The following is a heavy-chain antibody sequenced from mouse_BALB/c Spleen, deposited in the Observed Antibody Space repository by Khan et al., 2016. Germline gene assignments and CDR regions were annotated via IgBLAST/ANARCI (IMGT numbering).Heavy chain of an antibody. CDR1: GYSITSDYA. CDR3: ARSEEDGSQYYYAMDD. V-gene: IGHV3-2*02. Sequence: EVQLQESGPGLVKPSQSLSLTCTVTGYSITSDYAWNWIRQFPGNKLEWMGYISYSGSTSYNPSLKSRISITRDTSTNQFFLQLNSVTTEDTATYYWARSEEDGSQYYYAMDDWGQGTSVTVSS. D-gene: IGHD2-3*01. CDR2: ISYSGST. J-gene: IGHJ4*01.